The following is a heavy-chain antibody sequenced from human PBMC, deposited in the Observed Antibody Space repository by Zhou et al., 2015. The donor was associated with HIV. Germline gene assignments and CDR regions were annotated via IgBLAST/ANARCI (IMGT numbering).Heavy chain of an antibody. CDR3: ARDLPGDYGAFYYFDY. CDR2: IIPILGIA. D-gene: IGHD4-17*01. V-gene: IGHV1-69*08. J-gene: IGHJ4*02. CDR1: GGTFSSYT. Sequence: QVQLVQSGAEGKKPGSSVKVSCKASGGTFSSYTISWVRQAPGQGLEWMGRIIPILGIANYAQKFQGRVTITADKSTSTAYMELSSLRSEDTAVYYCARDLPGDYGAFYYFDYWGQGTLVTVSS.